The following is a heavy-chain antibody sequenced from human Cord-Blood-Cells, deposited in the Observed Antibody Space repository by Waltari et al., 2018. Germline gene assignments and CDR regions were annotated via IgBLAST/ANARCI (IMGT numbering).Heavy chain of an antibody. V-gene: IGHV5-51*01. CDR1: GYSFTSYW. Sequence: EVQLVQSGAEVKKPGESLKISCQGSGYSFTSYWIGWVRQMPGKGLEWMGIIYPGDSDTRYSPSFQGQVTISADKSISTAYLQWSSLKASDTAMYYCARHGRKSAYCGGDCYIDYWGQGTLVTVSS. D-gene: IGHD2-21*02. CDR2: IYPGDSDT. J-gene: IGHJ4*02. CDR3: ARHGRKSAYCGGDCYIDY.